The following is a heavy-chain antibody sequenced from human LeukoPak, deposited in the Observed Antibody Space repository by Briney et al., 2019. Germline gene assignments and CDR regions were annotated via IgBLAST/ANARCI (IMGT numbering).Heavy chain of an antibody. D-gene: IGHD1-26*01. J-gene: IGHJ6*03. CDR1: GYTSTSYD. CDR2: MNPNSGNT. CDR3: ARGLVGASYYYYYMDV. V-gene: IGHV1-8*01. Sequence: ASVKVSCKASGYTSTSYDINWVRQATGQGLEWMGWMNPNSGNTGYAQKFQGRVTMTRNTSISTAYMELSSLRSEDTAVYYCARGLVGASYYYYYMDVWGKGTTVTVSS.